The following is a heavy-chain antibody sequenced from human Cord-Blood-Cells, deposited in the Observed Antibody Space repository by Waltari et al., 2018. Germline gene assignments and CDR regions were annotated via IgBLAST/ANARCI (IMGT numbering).Heavy chain of an antibody. CDR3: AKDRGGTGIPFDY. CDR1: GYNFSRCA. V-gene: IGHV3-23*01. D-gene: IGHD7-27*01. Sequence: EVQLLESGGGLVQPGGSLRLSCAASGYNFSRCARSCVPRAPGKGLEWVSAISGSGGSTYYADSVKGRFTISRDNSKNTLYLQMNSLRAEDTAVYYCAKDRGGTGIPFDYWGQGTLVTVSS. J-gene: IGHJ4*02. CDR2: ISGSGGST.